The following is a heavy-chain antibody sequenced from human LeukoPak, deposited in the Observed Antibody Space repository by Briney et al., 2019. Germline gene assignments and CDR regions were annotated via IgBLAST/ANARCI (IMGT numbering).Heavy chain of an antibody. Sequence: SETLSLTCTVSGGSISSSSYYWGWIRQPPGKGLEWIGGIYYSGSTYYNPSLKSRVTISVDTSKNQFSLKLSSVTAADTAVYYCARQGGSYYPDYFDYWGQGTLVTVSS. V-gene: IGHV4-39*01. CDR3: ARQGGSYYPDYFDY. J-gene: IGHJ4*02. CDR1: GGSISSSSYY. D-gene: IGHD1-26*01. CDR2: IYYSGST.